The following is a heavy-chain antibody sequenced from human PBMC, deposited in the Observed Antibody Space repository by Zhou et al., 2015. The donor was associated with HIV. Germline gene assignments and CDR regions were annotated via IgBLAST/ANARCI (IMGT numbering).Heavy chain of an antibody. CDR1: GFAFNSFS. CDR2: ISGSGET. D-gene: IGHD1-26*01. Sequence: EVHLVESGGGAWHRRGGSLRLACAASGFAFNSFSMNWIRQVPGKGLEWIAYISGSGETYYADSVKGRFTISTDSARNSLFLQMNSLRDEDTAIYYCARDGIAGTTISKAGQYFQYWGLGTLVTVSS. J-gene: IGHJ1*01. V-gene: IGHV3-48*02. CDR3: ARDGIAGTTISKAGQYFQY.